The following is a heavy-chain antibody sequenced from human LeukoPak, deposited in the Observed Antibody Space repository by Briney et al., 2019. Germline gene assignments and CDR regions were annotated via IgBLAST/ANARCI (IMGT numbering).Heavy chain of an antibody. J-gene: IGHJ4*02. Sequence: SVKVSCKASGGTFSSYAISWVRQAPGQGLEWMGGIIPIFGTANYAQKFQGRVTITADKSTSTAYMELSSLRSEDTAVYYCASGVYHYGDSLYWGQGTLVTVSS. CDR2: IIPIFGTA. CDR1: GGTFSSYA. D-gene: IGHD4-17*01. CDR3: ASGVYHYGDSLY. V-gene: IGHV1-69*06.